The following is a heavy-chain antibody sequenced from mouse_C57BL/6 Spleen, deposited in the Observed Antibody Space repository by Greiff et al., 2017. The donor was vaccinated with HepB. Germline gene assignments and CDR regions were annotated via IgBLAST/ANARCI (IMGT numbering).Heavy chain of an antibody. J-gene: IGHJ1*03. D-gene: IGHD1-1*01. Sequence: QVQLQQPGAELVKPGASVKMSCKASGYTFTSYWITWVKQRPGQGLEWIGDIYPGSGSTNYNEKFKSKATLTVGTSSSTAYMQLSSLTSEDSAVYYCARDYGSYWYFDVWGTGTTVTVSS. CDR3: ARDYGSYWYFDV. CDR1: GYTFTSYW. V-gene: IGHV1-55*01. CDR2: IYPGSGST.